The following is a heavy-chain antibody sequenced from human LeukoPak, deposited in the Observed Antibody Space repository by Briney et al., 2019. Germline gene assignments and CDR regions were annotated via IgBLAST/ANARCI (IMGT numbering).Heavy chain of an antibody. Sequence: GGSLRLSCAASGFTFSSYWMSWVRQAPGKGLEWVANIKQDGSEKYYVNSAKGRFTISRDNAKNSLYLQMNSLRAEDTAVYYCARGHRIITGNSYYFDYWGQGTLVTVSS. CDR3: ARGHRIITGNSYYFDY. J-gene: IGHJ4*02. CDR2: IKQDGSEK. D-gene: IGHD1-20*01. V-gene: IGHV3-7*01. CDR1: GFTFSSYW.